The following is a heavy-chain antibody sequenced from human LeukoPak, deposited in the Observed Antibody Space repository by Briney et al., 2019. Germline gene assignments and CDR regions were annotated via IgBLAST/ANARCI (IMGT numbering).Heavy chain of an antibody. J-gene: IGHJ4*02. V-gene: IGHV1-2*02. CDR2: INPNSGGT. CDR1: GGTFSSYA. CDR3: ARGSVGATSKVLNY. Sequence: ASVKVSCKASGGTFSSYAISWVRQAPGQGLEWMGWINPNSGGTNCAQKFQGRVTMTRDTSISTAYMELSRLRSDDTAVYYCARGSVGATSKVLNYWGQGTLVTVSS. D-gene: IGHD1-26*01.